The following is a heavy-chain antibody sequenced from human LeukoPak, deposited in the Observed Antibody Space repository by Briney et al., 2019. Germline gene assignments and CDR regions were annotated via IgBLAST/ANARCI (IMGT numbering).Heavy chain of an antibody. J-gene: IGHJ5*02. CDR3: ARLWFGESLPDWFDP. CDR2: ISSSSSYI. Sequence: PGGSLRLSCAASGFTFSSYSMNWVRQAPGKGLEWVSSISSSSSYIYYADSVKGRFTISRDNAKNSLYLQMNSLRAEDTAVYYCARLWFGESLPDWFDPWGQGTLVTVSS. CDR1: GFTFSSYS. V-gene: IGHV3-21*01. D-gene: IGHD3-10*01.